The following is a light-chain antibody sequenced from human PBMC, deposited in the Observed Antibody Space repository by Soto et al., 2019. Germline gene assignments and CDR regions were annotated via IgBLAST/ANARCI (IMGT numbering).Light chain of an antibody. CDR2: LGS. V-gene: IGKV2-28*01. CDR1: QSLLHSNGFNY. CDR3: MQGLKTPPWT. J-gene: IGKJ1*01. Sequence: DIVMTQSPLSLPVTPGEPASISCRSSQSLLHSNGFNYVDWYLQKPGQPPQLLLFLGSKRAAGVPDRFSGSGSGTDFTLTISRVEAEDVGTYYCMQGLKTPPWTFGQGTRVDIK.